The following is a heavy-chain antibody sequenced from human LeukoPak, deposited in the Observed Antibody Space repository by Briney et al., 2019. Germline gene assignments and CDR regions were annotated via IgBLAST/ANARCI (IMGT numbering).Heavy chain of an antibody. V-gene: IGHV3-7*04. CDR3: ARGSPGEWLLSVPFDY. Sequence: GGSLRLSCAASGLSFSDVWMTWVRHPPGKGLEWVATIKQDGSEKYYLDSVKGRFTISRDNAKNSLYLQMNSLRAEDTAVYYCARGSPGEWLLSVPFDYWGQGTLATVSS. CDR2: IKQDGSEK. CDR1: GLSFSDVW. D-gene: IGHD3-3*01. J-gene: IGHJ4*02.